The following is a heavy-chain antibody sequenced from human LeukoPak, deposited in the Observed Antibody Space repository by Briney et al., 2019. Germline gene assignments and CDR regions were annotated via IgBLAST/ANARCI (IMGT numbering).Heavy chain of an antibody. V-gene: IGHV3-74*01. CDR3: ARGLSIGVTSGLTVFDI. CDR1: GFTFSSYW. CDR2: INSDGSSR. Sequence: GGSLRLSCAASGFTFSSYWMHWVRQAPGKGLVWVSRINSDGSSRSYADSVKGRFTISRDNAKNTLYLQMNSLRAEDTAVYYCARGLSIGVTSGLTVFDIWGQGTMVTVS. D-gene: IGHD6-19*01. J-gene: IGHJ3*02.